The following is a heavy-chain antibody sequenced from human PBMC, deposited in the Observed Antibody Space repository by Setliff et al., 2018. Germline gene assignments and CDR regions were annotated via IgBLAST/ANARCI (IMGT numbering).Heavy chain of an antibody. CDR2: NHAGNGIT. V-gene: IGHV1-3*02. J-gene: IGHJ4*02. CDR1: GYTFTDKA. Sequence: ASVKVSCKASGYTFTDKAIHWVRQAPGQRLEWMGRNHAGNGITEYSQDFQGRVSITRDTSASTAYMELRSLTSEDMAVYYCARSTDSNGYYGFDSWGQGTLVTVSS. D-gene: IGHD3-22*01. CDR3: ARSTDSNGYYGFDS.